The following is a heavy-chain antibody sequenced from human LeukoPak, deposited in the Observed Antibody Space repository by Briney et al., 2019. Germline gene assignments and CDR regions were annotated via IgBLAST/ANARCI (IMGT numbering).Heavy chain of an antibody. Sequence: GGSLRLSCAASGFTFSSYSMSWVRQAPGKGLEWVSAISGSGGSTYYADYVKGRFTISRDNSKNTLYLQMNSLRAEDTAVYYCAHISSSWPDYWGQRTLVTASS. J-gene: IGHJ4*01. CDR1: GFTFSSYS. D-gene: IGHD6-13*01. CDR2: ISGSGGST. V-gene: IGHV3-23*01. CDR3: AHISSSWPDY.